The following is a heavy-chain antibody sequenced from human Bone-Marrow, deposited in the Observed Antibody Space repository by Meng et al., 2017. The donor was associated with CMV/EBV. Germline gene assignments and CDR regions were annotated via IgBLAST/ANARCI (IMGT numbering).Heavy chain of an antibody. D-gene: IGHD2-15*01. J-gene: IGHJ5*02. CDR3: EREGRYCSGTSCPQNWFDT. CDR1: GYSISSGHY. CDR2: IYHNYNT. Sequence: SETLSLTFTVSGYSISSGHYWAWIRHPPGKGLEWIGSIYHNYNTYHNPSLKSRVTISVDTSKHQFCLNLTSVTAPDTAVYYREREGRYCSGTSCPQNWFDTWGQGTLVTVSS. V-gene: IGHV4-38-2*02.